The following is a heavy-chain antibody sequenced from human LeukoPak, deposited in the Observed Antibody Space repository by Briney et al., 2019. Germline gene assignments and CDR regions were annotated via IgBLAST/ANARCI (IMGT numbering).Heavy chain of an antibody. J-gene: IGHJ5*02. CDR2: IYHSGST. CDR1: VGSISSYY. V-gene: IGHV4-59*01. CDR3: ARDADHGDSHNWFDP. D-gene: IGHD4-17*01. Sequence: KPADTLSLTCSVYVGSISSYYRGWIRQPPGKGLEWIGYIYHSGSTNYNPSLKSRVTISVDTSKNQFSLKLTSVTAADTAVYYCARDADHGDSHNWFDPWGQGTLVTVSS.